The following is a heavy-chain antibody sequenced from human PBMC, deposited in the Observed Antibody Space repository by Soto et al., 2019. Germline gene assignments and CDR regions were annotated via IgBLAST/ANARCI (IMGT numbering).Heavy chain of an antibody. J-gene: IGHJ2*01. D-gene: IGHD3-9*01. V-gene: IGHV3-23*01. Sequence: QGKGLEWVSAISGSGGSTYYADSVKGRFTISRDNSKNTLYLQMNSLRAEDTAVYYCEKHPPSYYDVFFFQAEDGIRDVRSVSAFLLNRSSDL. CDR3: EKHPPSYYDVFFFQAEDGIRDVRSVSAFLLNRSSDL. CDR2: ISGSGGST.